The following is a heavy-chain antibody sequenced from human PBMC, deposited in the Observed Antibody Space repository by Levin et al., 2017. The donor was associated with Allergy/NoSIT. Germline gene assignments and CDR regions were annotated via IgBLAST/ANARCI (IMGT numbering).Heavy chain of an antibody. V-gene: IGHV3-48*04. CDR1: GIIFSSYS. CDR3: ARRHGDFVGSFEY. J-gene: IGHJ4*02. Sequence: VASVKVSCAASGIIFSSYSMNWVRQAPGKGLEWVSYISTSSSTKYYADSVKGRFTISRDNAKNSLFLQMNSLRAEDTAVYYCARRHGDFVGSFEYWGQGTLVTVSS. D-gene: IGHD4-17*01. CDR2: ISTSSSTK.